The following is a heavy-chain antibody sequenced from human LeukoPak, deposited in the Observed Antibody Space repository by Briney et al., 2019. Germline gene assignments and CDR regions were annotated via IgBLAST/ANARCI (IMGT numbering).Heavy chain of an antibody. CDR3: ARDSHRQDSSGYYWFDY. CDR2: IYYSGST. V-gene: IGHV4-30-4*08. D-gene: IGHD3-22*01. J-gene: IGHJ4*02. CDR1: GGSISSGDYY. Sequence: PSQTLSLNCTVSGGSISSGDYYWSWIRQPPGKGLEWIGYIYYSGSTYYNPSLKSRVTISVDTSKNQFSLKLSSVTAADTAVYYCARDSHRQDSSGYYWFDYWGQGTLVTVSS.